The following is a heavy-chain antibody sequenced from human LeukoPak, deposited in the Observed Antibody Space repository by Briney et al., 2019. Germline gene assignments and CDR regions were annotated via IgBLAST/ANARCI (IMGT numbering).Heavy chain of an antibody. D-gene: IGHD6-19*01. CDR1: GFTFSSYA. Sequence: GRSLRLSCAASGFTFSSYAMHWVRQAPGKGLEWVAVISYDGSNKYYADSVKGRFTISRDNSKNTLYLQMNSLRAEDTAVYYCARDLVAGTIDYWGQGTLVTVSS. J-gene: IGHJ4*02. CDR3: ARDLVAGTIDY. V-gene: IGHV3-30-3*01. CDR2: ISYDGSNK.